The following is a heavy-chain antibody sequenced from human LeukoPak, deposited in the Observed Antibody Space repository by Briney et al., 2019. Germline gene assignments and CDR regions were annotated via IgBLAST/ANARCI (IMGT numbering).Heavy chain of an antibody. CDR3: VRDRYYTMDV. V-gene: IGHV3-48*03. CDR1: GFTFSSYE. Sequence: GGSLRLSCAASGFTFSSYEMNWVRQAPGEGLEWVSYISSSGSTIYYADSVKGRFIISRDNAKNTLYLQMNSLRAEDSAVYYCVRDRYYTMDVWGKGTTVSVSS. J-gene: IGHJ6*03. CDR2: ISSSGSTI.